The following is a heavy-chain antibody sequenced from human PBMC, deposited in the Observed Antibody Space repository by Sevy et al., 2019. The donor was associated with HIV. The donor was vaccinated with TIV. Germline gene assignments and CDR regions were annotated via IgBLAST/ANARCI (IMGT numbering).Heavy chain of an antibody. V-gene: IGHV3-15*01. CDR3: ASVVKNDFWDGHVNYYGLDV. CDR1: GFTFNYAW. D-gene: IGHD3-3*01. Sequence: GGSLRLSCAASGFTFNYAWMSWVRQAPGKGLEWVGRIKSKTDGGTADYAAHVKGRFTISSGDSENTLYLQMKNLKTEDTAVYYCASVVKNDFWDGHVNYYGLDVWGQGTTVTVSS. J-gene: IGHJ6*02. CDR2: IKSKTDGGTA.